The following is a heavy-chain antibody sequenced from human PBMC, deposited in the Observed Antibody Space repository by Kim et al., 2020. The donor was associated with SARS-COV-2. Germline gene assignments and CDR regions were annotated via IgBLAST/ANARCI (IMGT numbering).Heavy chain of an antibody. CDR1: GYTLTELS. CDR2: FDPEDGET. CDR3: ATVPRTTVGTPWHRLPYYYYGMDV. V-gene: IGHV1-24*01. D-gene: IGHD4-17*01. Sequence: ASVKVSCKVSGYTLTELSMHWVRQAPGKGLEWMGGFDPEDGETIYAQKFQGRVTMTEDTSKDTAYMELSSLRSEDTAVYYCATVPRTTVGTPWHRLPYYYYGMDVWGQGTTVTVSS. J-gene: IGHJ6*02.